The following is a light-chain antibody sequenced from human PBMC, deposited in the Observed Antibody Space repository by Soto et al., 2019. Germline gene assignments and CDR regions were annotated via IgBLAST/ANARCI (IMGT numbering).Light chain of an antibody. CDR3: AAWDYSLSGHVV. CDR2: SNN. J-gene: IGLJ2*01. V-gene: IGLV1-47*02. Sequence: QSVLTQPPSASGTPGQRVTISCSGSSSNIGSNYVYWYQQLPGTAPKLLIYSNNQRPSGVPDRFSGCKSGTSASLAISGLRSEDEADYYCAAWDYSLSGHVVFGGGTKLTVL. CDR1: SSNIGSNY.